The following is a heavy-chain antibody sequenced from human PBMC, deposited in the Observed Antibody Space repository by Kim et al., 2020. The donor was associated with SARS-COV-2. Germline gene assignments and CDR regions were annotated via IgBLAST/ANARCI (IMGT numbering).Heavy chain of an antibody. D-gene: IGHD5-12*01. Sequence: GGSLRLSCAAPGFTFSLYNMNWVRQAPGKGLEWVSSISGTGKYIYYGQAVKGRFTISRDNARDSLYLEMTSLRAEDTALYYCVRDEIVATIYFDHWGQGTPVTVSS. V-gene: IGHV3-21*01. CDR3: VRDEIVATIYFDH. CDR1: GFTFSLYN. J-gene: IGHJ4*02. CDR2: ISGTGKYI.